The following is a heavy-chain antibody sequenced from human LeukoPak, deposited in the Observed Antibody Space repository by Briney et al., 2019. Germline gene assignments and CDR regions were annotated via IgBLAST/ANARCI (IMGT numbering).Heavy chain of an antibody. V-gene: IGHV3-15*01. CDR2: IRSKTGGGTS. CDR1: GFSFIDAW. D-gene: IGHD5-12*01. Sequence: GSLRLSCAASGFSFIDAWMSWVRQGPGKGLEWVGRIRSKTGGGTSDYGAPVKGRFTISRDASKNTLYLQMNSLKTEDSGVYYCTTGGYTGQFDYWGQGTLVTVSS. J-gene: IGHJ4*02. CDR3: TTGGYTGQFDY.